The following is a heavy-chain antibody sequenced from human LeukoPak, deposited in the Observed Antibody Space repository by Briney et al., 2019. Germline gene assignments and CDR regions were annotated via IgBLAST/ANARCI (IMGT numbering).Heavy chain of an antibody. D-gene: IGHD3-22*01. V-gene: IGHV1-18*01. CDR3: ARASYSYDINGWVPFDY. Sequence: ASVKVSCKASGYTFTSYGISWVRQAPGQGLEWMGWISAYNGNTNYAQKLQGRVTMTTDTSTSTAYMELRSLRSEDTAVYYCARASYSYDINGWVPFDYWGQGTLVTVSS. CDR1: GYTFTSYG. J-gene: IGHJ4*02. CDR2: ISAYNGNT.